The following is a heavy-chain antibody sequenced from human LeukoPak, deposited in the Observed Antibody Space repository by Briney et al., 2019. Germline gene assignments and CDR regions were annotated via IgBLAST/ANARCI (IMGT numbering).Heavy chain of an antibody. D-gene: IGHD2-2*01. CDR3: ARDPDIVVVPAAISALDY. J-gene: IGHJ4*02. V-gene: IGHV3-23*01. CDR2: ISGSGGST. CDR1: GFTFSSYA. Sequence: GGSLRLSCAASGFTFSSYAMSWVGQAPGRGLEWVSAISGSGGSTYYADSVKGRFTISRDNSKNTLYLQMNSLRAEDTAVYYCARDPDIVVVPAAISALDYWGQGTLVTVSS.